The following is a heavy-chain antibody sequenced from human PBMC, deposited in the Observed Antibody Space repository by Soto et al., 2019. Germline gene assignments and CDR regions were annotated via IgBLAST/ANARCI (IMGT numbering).Heavy chain of an antibody. CDR2: IWYDGSNK. V-gene: IGHV3-33*01. CDR1: GFTFSSYG. Sequence: QVQLVESAGGVVQPGRSLRLSCAASGFTFSSYGMHWVRQAPGKGLEWVAVIWYDGSNKYYADSVKGRFTISRDNSKNTLYLQMNSLRAEDTAVYYCATDTYYYDSSGYYDRGGLDPWGQGTLVTVSS. D-gene: IGHD3-22*01. J-gene: IGHJ5*02. CDR3: ATDTYYYDSSGYYDRGGLDP.